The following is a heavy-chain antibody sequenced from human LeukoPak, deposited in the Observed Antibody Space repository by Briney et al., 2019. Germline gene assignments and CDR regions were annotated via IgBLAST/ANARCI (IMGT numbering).Heavy chain of an antibody. CDR3: ARGPRDGYNWVNFDY. J-gene: IGHJ4*02. V-gene: IGHV4-4*07. D-gene: IGHD5-24*01. CDR2: IYTSGST. CDR1: GFSISSYY. Sequence: PSETLSLTCTVSGFSISSYYWSWIRQPAGKGLEWIGRIYTSGSTNYNPSLKSRVTISVDKSKNQFSLKLSSVTAADTAVYYCARGPRDGYNWVNFDYWGQGTLVTVSS.